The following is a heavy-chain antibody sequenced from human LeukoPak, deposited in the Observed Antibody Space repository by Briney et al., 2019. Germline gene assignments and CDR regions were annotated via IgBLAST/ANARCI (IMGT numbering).Heavy chain of an antibody. CDR1: GGSISNYY. CDR2: IYYTGST. D-gene: IGHD6-19*01. V-gene: IGHV4-59*01. CDR3: ARGGWSLDY. Sequence: MASETLSLTCTVSGGSISNYYWSWIRQPPGQGLEWIGYIYYTGSTNYNPSLESRVTISVDTSKNQFSLKLTSVTAADTAVYYCARGGWSLDYWGQGTLVTVSS. J-gene: IGHJ4*02.